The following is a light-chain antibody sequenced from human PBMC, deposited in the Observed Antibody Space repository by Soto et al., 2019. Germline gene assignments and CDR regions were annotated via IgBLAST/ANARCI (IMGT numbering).Light chain of an antibody. J-gene: IGLJ3*02. CDR2: NNN. CDR3: ATWDDTLRTWV. V-gene: IGLV1-44*01. CDR1: NSNIGTNA. Sequence: QSVLTQPPSASGTPGQRVTISCSGSNSNIGTNAVNWYQQIPGTAPKLLIYNNNQRPSGVPDRFSGSKSGTSASLAISGLQSEDEADYPCATWDDTLRTWVFGGVNQLTVL.